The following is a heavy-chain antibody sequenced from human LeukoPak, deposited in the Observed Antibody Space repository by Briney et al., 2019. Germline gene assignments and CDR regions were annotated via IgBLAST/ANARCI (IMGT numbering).Heavy chain of an antibody. D-gene: IGHD5-12*01. CDR2: IDPSDSYT. J-gene: IGHJ4*02. CDR1: GYSFTSYW. V-gene: IGHV5-10-1*01. CDR3: ARRSGYSGYDYDY. Sequence: GESLRISCKSSGYSFTSYWISWVRQMPGKGLERMGRIDPSDSYTNYSPSFQGHVTISADNSISTAYLQWSSLKASDTAMYYCARRSGYSGYDYDYWGQGTLVTVSS.